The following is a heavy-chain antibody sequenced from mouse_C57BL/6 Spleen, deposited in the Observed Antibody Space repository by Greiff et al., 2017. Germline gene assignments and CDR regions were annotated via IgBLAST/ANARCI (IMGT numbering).Heavy chain of an antibody. CDR1: GYTFTSYW. D-gene: IGHD2-1*01. CDR2: ITPSNGGT. Sequence: QVQLQQPGPELVKPGASVKLSCKASGYTFTSYWMHWVKQRPGQGLEWLGNITPSNGGTNTNEKFKSKATLTVDKSSSTAYMQLSSLTSEDSAVYYCARFYYGNYVDYWGQGTTLTVSS. V-gene: IGHV1-53*01. CDR3: ARFYYGNYVDY. J-gene: IGHJ2*01.